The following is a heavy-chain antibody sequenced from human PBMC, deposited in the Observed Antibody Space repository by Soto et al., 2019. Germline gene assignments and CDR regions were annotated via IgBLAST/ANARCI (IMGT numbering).Heavy chain of an antibody. Sequence: GGSLRLSCAASGFTFSSYAMSWVRQAPGKGLEWVSAISGSGGSTYYADSVKGRFTISRDNSKNTLYLQMNSLRAEDTAVYYCAKTSPHYYDSSGYRSFDYWGQGTLVTVPQ. J-gene: IGHJ4*02. CDR1: GFTFSSYA. V-gene: IGHV3-23*01. CDR3: AKTSPHYYDSSGYRSFDY. D-gene: IGHD3-22*01. CDR2: ISGSGGST.